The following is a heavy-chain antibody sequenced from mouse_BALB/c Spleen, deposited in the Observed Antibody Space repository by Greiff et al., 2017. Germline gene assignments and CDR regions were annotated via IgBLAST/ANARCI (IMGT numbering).Heavy chain of an antibody. J-gene: IGHJ4*01. CDR2: IWAGGST. CDR1: GFSLTSYG. D-gene: IGHD1-1*01. V-gene: IGHV2-9*02. CDR3: ARGGSRTPGAMDY. Sequence: VQRVESGPGLVAPSQSLSITCTVSGFSLTSYGVHWVRQPPGKGLEWLGVIWAGGSTNYNSALMSRLSISKDNSKSQVFLKMNSLQTDDTAMYYCARGGSRTPGAMDYWGQGTSVTVSS.